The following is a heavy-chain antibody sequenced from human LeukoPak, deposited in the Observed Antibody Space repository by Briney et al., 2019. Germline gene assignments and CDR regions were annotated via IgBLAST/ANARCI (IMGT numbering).Heavy chain of an antibody. D-gene: IGHD3-22*01. Sequence: SETLSLTCTVSGGSIITNSYYFGWIRQPPGKGLELIGSIYYSGSTYYNPSLRNRVTISVDTSKNQFSLKLRSVTAADTAVYYCAREILYDSTGYDVWGQGTLVTVSS. CDR1: GGSIITNSYY. CDR3: AREILYDSTGYDV. V-gene: IGHV4-39*07. J-gene: IGHJ4*02. CDR2: IYYSGST.